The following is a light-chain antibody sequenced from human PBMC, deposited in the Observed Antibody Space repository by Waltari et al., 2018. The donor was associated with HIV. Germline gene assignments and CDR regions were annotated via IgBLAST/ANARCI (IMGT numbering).Light chain of an antibody. CDR1: NIGRQN. V-gene: IGLV3-9*01. J-gene: IGLJ2*01. Sequence: SYELTQPLSVSVALGQTATITCGGNNIGRQNVCWYQQKPGQAPVLIIYRHNTRPSGIPERCSGANSGNTAPLTIRRAQAGDEADYYCQVRVSNTVVFGGGTNLTVL. CDR3: QVRVSNTVV. CDR2: RHN.